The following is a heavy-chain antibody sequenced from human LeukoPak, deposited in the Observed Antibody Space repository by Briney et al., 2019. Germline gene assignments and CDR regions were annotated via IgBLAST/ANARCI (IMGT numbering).Heavy chain of an antibody. CDR3: TRLLPSSHHFFDS. Sequence: QPGGSLRLSCAVSGFTVSNDYMSWVRQASGKGLEWVSVIYGGGDTYYADSVRGRFTISRDNFENTLFLQMDSLRPEDTAVYYCTRLLPSSHHFFDSWGQGTLVTVSS. CDR1: GFTVSNDY. D-gene: IGHD6-6*01. V-gene: IGHV3-53*01. J-gene: IGHJ4*02. CDR2: IYGGGDT.